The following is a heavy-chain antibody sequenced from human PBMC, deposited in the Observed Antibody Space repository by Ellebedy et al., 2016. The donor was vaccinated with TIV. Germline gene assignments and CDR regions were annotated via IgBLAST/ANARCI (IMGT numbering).Heavy chain of an antibody. D-gene: IGHD1-26*01. Sequence: SETLSLXXNVSGGPITSKSHYWGWVRQPPGKGLEWIGSIYYSGSTNYNPSLKSRVTISIDTSKNQFSLKLTSVTAADTAVYYCAIRLRSDFANWFDTWGQGTLVTVSS. J-gene: IGHJ5*02. V-gene: IGHV4-39*01. CDR2: IYYSGST. CDR3: AIRLRSDFANWFDT. CDR1: GGPITSKSHY.